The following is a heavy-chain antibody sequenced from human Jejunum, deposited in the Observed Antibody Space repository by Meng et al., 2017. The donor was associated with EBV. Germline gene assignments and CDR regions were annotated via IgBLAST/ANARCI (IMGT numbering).Heavy chain of an antibody. J-gene: IGHJ4*02. D-gene: IGHD3-22*01. V-gene: IGHV4-61*01. CDR2: SYYSGNT. CDR3: ARVVDYYERSGYPNF. CDR1: AASVITASYD. Sequence: SCPRLMKHAEHPYLTCTSAAASVITASYDWSWIRPSPGKGPEWIGYSYYSGNTNYNPPLKSRATITVETSKNQFSLKLRSVTAVDTAVYYCARVVDYYERSGYPNFWGQGTLVTVSS.